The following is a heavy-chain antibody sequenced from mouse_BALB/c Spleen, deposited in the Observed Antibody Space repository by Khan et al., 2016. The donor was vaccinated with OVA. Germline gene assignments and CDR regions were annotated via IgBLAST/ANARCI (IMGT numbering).Heavy chain of an antibody. CDR2: INPSSGYT. CDR3: ARYGAYYRNDGWFAY. CDR1: GYTFTSYT. V-gene: IGHV1-4*01. J-gene: IGHJ3*01. Sequence: QVQLKESGAELARPGASVKMSCKASGYTFTSYTIHWIKQRPGQGLEWIGYINPSSGYTNYNQKFKDKATLTADKSSTTAYMQLSSLTSDDSASYYFARYGAYYRNDGWFAYWGQGTLVTVSA. D-gene: IGHD2-14*01.